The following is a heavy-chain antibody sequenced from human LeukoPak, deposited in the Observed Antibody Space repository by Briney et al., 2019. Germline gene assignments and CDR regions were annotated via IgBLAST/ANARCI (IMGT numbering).Heavy chain of an antibody. CDR2: IKEDGTRK. V-gene: IGHV3-7*03. CDR1: GFTFSSHW. D-gene: IGHD6-19*01. J-gene: IGHJ4*02. CDR3: AHIAVAGTYFDY. Sequence: GGSLRLSCAASGFTFSSHWMTWVRQDPGKGLEWVAYIKEDGTRKNYMDSVKGRFTISRDNAKNSLYLQMSGLRAEDTALYYCAHIAVAGTYFDYWGQGTLVTVSS.